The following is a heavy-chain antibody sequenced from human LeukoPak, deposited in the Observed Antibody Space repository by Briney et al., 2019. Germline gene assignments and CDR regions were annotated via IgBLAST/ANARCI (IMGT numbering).Heavy chain of an antibody. Sequence: PSETLSLTCAVYVGSLSGYHWSWIRQPPGKGLEWIGEINHSGSTNYNPSLKSRVTISVDASKNQFSLKLRSVTAADTAVYYCARALLNVFGVVWKETYYYYMDVWGKGTTVTVSS. J-gene: IGHJ6*03. CDR1: VGSLSGYH. D-gene: IGHD3-3*01. CDR3: ARALLNVFGVVWKETYYYYMDV. V-gene: IGHV4-34*01. CDR2: INHSGST.